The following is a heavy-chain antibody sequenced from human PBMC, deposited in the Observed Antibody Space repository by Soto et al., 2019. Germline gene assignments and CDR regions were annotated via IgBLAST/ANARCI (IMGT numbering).Heavy chain of an antibody. V-gene: IGHV3-30*18. D-gene: IGHD3-22*01. Sequence: ESGAGVVQPGRSLRLSCAASGFTFSSYGVHWVRQAPGKGLEWVAVISYDGSNKYYADSVKGRFTISRDNSKNTLYLQMNSLRAEDTAVYYCAKDARVVVIIGEFDFWGLGTLVTVSS. CDR3: AKDARVVVIIGEFDF. CDR1: GFTFSSYG. CDR2: ISYDGSNK. J-gene: IGHJ4*02.